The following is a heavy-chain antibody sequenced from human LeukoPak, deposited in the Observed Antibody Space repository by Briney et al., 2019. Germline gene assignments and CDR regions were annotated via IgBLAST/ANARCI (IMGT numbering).Heavy chain of an antibody. CDR3: ASYPRYSSSPPFDY. V-gene: IGHV1-2*02. J-gene: IGHJ4*02. D-gene: IGHD6-19*01. Sequence: VASVKVSCKASGYTFTGYYMHWVRQAPGQGLEWMGWINPNTGGTNYAQKFQGRVTMTRDTTISTAYMELSRLTSDDTAVYFCASYPRYSSSPPFDYWGPGTLVTVSS. CDR2: INPNTGGT. CDR1: GYTFTGYY.